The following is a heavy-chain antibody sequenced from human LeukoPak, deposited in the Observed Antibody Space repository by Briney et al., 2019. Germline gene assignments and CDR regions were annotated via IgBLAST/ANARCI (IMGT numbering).Heavy chain of an antibody. CDR1: GFTFSDHY. Sequence: MTGGSLRLSCAASGFTFSDHYMTWIRQAPGKGLDCVAYISSTSSYTNYADSVRGRFTISRDNAKNSLYLQMNSLRAEDTAVYYCARAPIVVGFGMDVWGQGTMVTVSS. CDR3: ARAPIVVGFGMDV. V-gene: IGHV3-11*03. CDR2: ISSTSSYT. D-gene: IGHD2-15*01. J-gene: IGHJ6*02.